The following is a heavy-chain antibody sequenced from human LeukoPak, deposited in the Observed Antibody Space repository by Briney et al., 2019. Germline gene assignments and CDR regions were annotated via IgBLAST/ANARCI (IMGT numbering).Heavy chain of an antibody. CDR1: GFTFSSYG. CDR3: ARDYYDSSGYIFPLGY. V-gene: IGHV3-30*03. CDR2: ISYDGSNK. J-gene: IGHJ4*02. Sequence: GRSLRLSCAASGFTFSSYGMHWVRQAPGKGLEWVAVISYDGSNKYYADSVKGRFTISRDNSKNTLYLQMNSLRAEDTAVYYCARDYYDSSGYIFPLGYWGQGTLVTVSS. D-gene: IGHD3-22*01.